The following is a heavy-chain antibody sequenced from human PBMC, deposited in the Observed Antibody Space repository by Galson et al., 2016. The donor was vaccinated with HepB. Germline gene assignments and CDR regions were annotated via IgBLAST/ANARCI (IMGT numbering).Heavy chain of an antibody. V-gene: IGHV1-2*02. CDR3: ASPFAPERGRYVL. CDR2: INPNSGGT. Sequence: SVKVSCKASGYTLTDYYIHWVRQAPGQGLEWMGWINPNSGGTNYAQKFQGRVTMTRDTSISTAYMELSGLKSDDTAVYYCASPFAPERGRYVLWGQGTLVTVSS. D-gene: IGHD3-16*01. J-gene: IGHJ5*02. CDR1: GYTLTDYY.